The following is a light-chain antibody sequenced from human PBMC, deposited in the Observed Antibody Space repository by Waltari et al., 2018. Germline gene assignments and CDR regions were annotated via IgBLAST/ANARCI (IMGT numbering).Light chain of an antibody. CDR2: SNN. J-gene: IGLJ1*01. V-gene: IGLV1-44*01. Sequence: SVLTQPPSASGNPRQRVTISCSGSTPKVDSNTVQWYQQLPGMAPELLIYSNNRRSSGVPDRFSSSKSGTSASLAMRGLQSEDEADYYCASWDNVIKVSYVVESGTKVTIL. CDR1: TPKVDSNT. CDR3: ASWDNVIKVSYV.